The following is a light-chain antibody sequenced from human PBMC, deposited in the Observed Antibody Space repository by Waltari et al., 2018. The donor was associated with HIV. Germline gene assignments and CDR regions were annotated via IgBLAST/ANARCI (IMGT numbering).Light chain of an antibody. CDR3: QQRSNWPPGTT. CDR2: EAS. J-gene: IGKJ3*01. V-gene: IGKV3-11*01. Sequence: IVLTQSPATLSLSPVERADLSCRASQSVSSYLACYQQKPGQAPMHLFYEASNRATGIPARFTGSGSGTDFTLTISSLEPEDFAVYYCQQRSNWPPGTTLGPGTKVDIK. CDR1: QSVSSY.